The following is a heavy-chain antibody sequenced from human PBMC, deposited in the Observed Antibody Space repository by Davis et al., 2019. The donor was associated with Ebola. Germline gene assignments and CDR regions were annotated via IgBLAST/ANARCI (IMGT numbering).Heavy chain of an antibody. CDR1: GYTFTGYY. CDR3: ARDLLSNKGPRVRYGYGMDV. Sequence: AASVKVSFKASGYTFTGYYMHWVRQAPGQGLEWMGWINPNSGGTNYAQKFQGRVTMTRDTSISTAYMELSRLRSDDTAVYYCARDLLSNKGPRVRYGYGMDVWGQGTTVTVSS. CDR2: INPNSGGT. D-gene: IGHD1-1*01. J-gene: IGHJ6*02. V-gene: IGHV1-2*02.